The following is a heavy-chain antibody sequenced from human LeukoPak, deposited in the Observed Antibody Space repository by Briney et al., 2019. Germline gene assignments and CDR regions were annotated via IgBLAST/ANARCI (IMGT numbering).Heavy chain of an antibody. CDR1: GGSFSGYY. Sequence: SETLSLTCAVYGGSFSGYYWSWIRQPPGKGLEWIGEINHSGSTNYNPSLKSRVTISVDTSKNQFSLKLSSVTAADTAVYYCARALNIAAAPWYFDYWGQGTLVTVSS. J-gene: IGHJ4*02. CDR2: INHSGST. V-gene: IGHV4-34*01. CDR3: ARALNIAAAPWYFDY. D-gene: IGHD6-13*01.